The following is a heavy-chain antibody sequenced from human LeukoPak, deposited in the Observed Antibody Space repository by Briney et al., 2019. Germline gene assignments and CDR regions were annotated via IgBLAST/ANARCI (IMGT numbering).Heavy chain of an antibody. CDR1: GFPFDHYG. V-gene: IGHV3-20*04. J-gene: IGHJ4*02. D-gene: IGHD5-18*01. Sequence: GGSLRLSCAASGFPFDHYGMSWVRQAPGKGLEWVSGIDWNGANTAYADSVKGRLTISRDNANNFLYLQMNSLRAEDTALYYCARDAPGNTALDYWGQGTLVTVSS. CDR2: IDWNGANT. CDR3: ARDAPGNTALDY.